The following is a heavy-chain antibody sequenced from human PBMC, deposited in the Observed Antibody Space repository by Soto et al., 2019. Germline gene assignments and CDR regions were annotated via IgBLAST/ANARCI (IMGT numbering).Heavy chain of an antibody. Sequence: GGSLRLSCAASGFTFSSYSMNWVRQAPGKGLEWVSYISSSSITIYYADSVKGRFTISRDNAKNSLYLQMNSLRDEDTAVYYCARDRSIDGDYDALRHAFQSYWGQGTLVTVSS. D-gene: IGHD4-17*01. CDR1: GFTFSSYS. CDR2: ISSSSITI. CDR3: ARDRSIDGDYDALRHAFQSY. V-gene: IGHV3-48*02. J-gene: IGHJ4*02.